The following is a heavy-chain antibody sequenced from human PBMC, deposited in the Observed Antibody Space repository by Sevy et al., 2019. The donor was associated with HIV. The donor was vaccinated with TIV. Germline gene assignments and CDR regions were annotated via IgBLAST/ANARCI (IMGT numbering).Heavy chain of an antibody. J-gene: IGHJ4*02. CDR3: ASQGYNYIWGTYDSPDY. CDR2: IYPGDSDT. CDR1: GYSFSTNW. D-gene: IGHD3-16*01. V-gene: IGHV5-51*01. Sequence: GESLKISCKGSGYSFSTNWIGWVRQMPGKGLEWVGIIYPGDSDTRYSPSFQGQVTISADTSISTAYLQWSSLKASDTAVYYCASQGYNYIWGTYDSPDYWGQRTLVTVSS.